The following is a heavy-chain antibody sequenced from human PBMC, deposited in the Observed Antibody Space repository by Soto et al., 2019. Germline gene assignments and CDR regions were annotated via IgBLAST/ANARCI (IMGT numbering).Heavy chain of an antibody. J-gene: IGHJ4*02. CDR2: MYYTGKT. Sequence: QVQLQESGPGLVKPSQTLSLTCTVSGTTISSGDHYWSWIRQAPGKGLEWIGYMYYTGKTYYNTSLQSRVTLSVDTSKNQFSLKMTSVTAADTAMYFCARVYGRGDYFDFWGRGTVVSVSS. CDR1: GTTISSGDHY. D-gene: IGHD1-26*01. V-gene: IGHV4-30-4*01. CDR3: ARVYGRGDYFDF.